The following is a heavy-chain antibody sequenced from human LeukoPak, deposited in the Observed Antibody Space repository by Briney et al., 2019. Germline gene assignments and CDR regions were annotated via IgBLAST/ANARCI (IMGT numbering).Heavy chain of an antibody. D-gene: IGHD3-10*01. J-gene: IGHJ3*02. CDR2: IDTSDSYT. CDR1: GYRFTSYW. CDR3: ASAYAPGLRGAFDI. V-gene: IGHV5-10-1*01. Sequence: GESLQISCKGSGYRFTSYWISWVRQMPGKGLEWMGRIDTSDSYTDYSLSFQGHVTISTDKSISTAYLQWSSLKASDIAMYYCASAYAPGLRGAFDIWGQGTMVTVSS.